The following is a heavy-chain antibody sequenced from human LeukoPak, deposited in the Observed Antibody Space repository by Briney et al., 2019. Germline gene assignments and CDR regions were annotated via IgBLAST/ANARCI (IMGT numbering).Heavy chain of an antibody. V-gene: IGHV3-20*04. J-gene: IGHJ4*02. CDR1: GFTFDNYG. Sequence: GGSLRLSCAASGFTFDNYGMGWVRQAPGKGLEWVSAITWNGGNTYHAASVKGRFTISRDSAKSSLYLQMNSLRAEDTAVYYCARAYGSGSYYTSWGQGTLVTVSS. D-gene: IGHD3-10*01. CDR2: ITWNGGNT. CDR3: ARAYGSGSYYTS.